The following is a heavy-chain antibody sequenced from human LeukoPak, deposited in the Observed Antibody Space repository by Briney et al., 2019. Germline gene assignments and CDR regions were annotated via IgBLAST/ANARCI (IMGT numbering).Heavy chain of an antibody. V-gene: IGHV3-23*01. D-gene: IGHD3-22*01. CDR3: AKDPTDFDSSGQTYFDY. CDR2: ISASGGTT. CDR1: GLTLSSYA. J-gene: IGHJ4*02. Sequence: GGSLRLSCAASGLTLSSYAMSWVRQAPGKGLEWVSGISASGGTTYYADSVKGRFTISRDNSKNTLVLQLNSLRAEDTAVYYCAKDPTDFDSSGQTYFDYWGQGTLVTVSS.